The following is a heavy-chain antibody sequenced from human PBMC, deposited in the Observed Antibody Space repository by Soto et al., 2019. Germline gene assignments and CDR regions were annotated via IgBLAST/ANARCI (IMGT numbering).Heavy chain of an antibody. D-gene: IGHD4-4*01. Sequence: EVQLVQSGAEVKRPGATVKISCKVSGYTFSDYNMHWIQQTPGKGLEWMGLVDPEDGETIYAEKFQDKITIPADTSTDTAYTDLSSLRSEDTAVSYCAPLIRSTGGIFDYWGQGTLVTVSS. V-gene: IGHV1-69-2*01. J-gene: IGHJ4*02. CDR1: GYTFSDYN. CDR2: VDPEDGET. CDR3: APLIRSTGGIFDY.